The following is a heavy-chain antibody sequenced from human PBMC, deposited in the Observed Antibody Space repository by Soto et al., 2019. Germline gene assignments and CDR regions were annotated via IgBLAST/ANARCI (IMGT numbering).Heavy chain of an antibody. J-gene: IGHJ4*02. V-gene: IGHV1-8*01. CDR3: ARELTMRVDN. CDR2: MNPNSGNT. D-gene: IGHD3-22*01. CDR1: GYTFTSYD. Sequence: QVQLVQSGAEVKKPGASVKVSCKASGYTFTSYDVNWVRQATGQGLEWMGWMNPNSGNTGYAQKFXSRVTMTRNTSISTAYMELSGLRSEDTAVYYCARELTMRVDNWGQGTLVAVSS.